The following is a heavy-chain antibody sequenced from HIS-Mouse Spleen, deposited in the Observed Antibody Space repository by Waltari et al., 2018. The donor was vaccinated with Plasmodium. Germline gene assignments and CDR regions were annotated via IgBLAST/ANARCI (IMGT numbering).Heavy chain of an antibody. J-gene: IGHJ4*02. Sequence: QVQLQQWGAGLLKPSETLSLTCSVYGWSFSRYYWCWIRQPPGKGLEWIGEINHSGSTNYNPSLKSRVTISVDTSKNQFSLKLSSVTAADTAVYYCARGPGYSSGWYYFDYWGQGTLVTVSS. V-gene: IGHV4-34*01. CDR3: ARGPGYSSGWYYFDY. CDR1: GWSFSRYY. CDR2: INHSGST. D-gene: IGHD6-19*01.